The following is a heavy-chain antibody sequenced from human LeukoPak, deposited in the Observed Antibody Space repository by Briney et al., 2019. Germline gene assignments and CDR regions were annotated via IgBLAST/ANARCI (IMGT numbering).Heavy chain of an antibody. V-gene: IGHV3-7*01. CDR3: ASENIVGTSGALFDY. D-gene: IGHD5-12*01. CDR2: IKEDESEK. Sequence: GGSLRLSCAASGFIFSNYWMSWVRQAPGKGLEWVANIKEDESEKYCVDSVKGRFTISRDNAKNSLYLQMNSLRVEDTAVYYCASENIVGTSGALFDYWGQGTLVTVSS. CDR1: GFIFSNYW. J-gene: IGHJ4*02.